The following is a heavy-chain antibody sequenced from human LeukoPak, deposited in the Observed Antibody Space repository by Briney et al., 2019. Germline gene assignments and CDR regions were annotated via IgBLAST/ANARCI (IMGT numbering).Heavy chain of an antibody. J-gene: IGHJ4*02. Sequence: GGSLRLSCAASGFTSSSYSMNWVRQAPGKGLEWVSYISSSSSTIYYADSVKGRFTISRDNAKNSLYLQMNSLRDEDTAVYYCASAIHYDIHYWGQGTLVTVSS. V-gene: IGHV3-48*02. D-gene: IGHD3-22*01. CDR2: ISSSSSTI. CDR1: GFTSSSYS. CDR3: ASAIHYDIHY.